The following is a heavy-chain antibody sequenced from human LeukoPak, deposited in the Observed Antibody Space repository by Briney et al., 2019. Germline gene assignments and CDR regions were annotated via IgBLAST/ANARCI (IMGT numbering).Heavy chain of an antibody. D-gene: IGHD3-10*01. Sequence: NPSETLSLTCTVSGGSISSSSYYWGWIRQPPGKGLEWIGSIYYSGSTYYNPSLKSRVTISVDTSKNQFSLKLSSVTAADTAVYYCAKYYYGSGTDAGPYYYYGMDVWGQGTTVTVSS. CDR1: GGSISSSSYY. V-gene: IGHV4-39*07. J-gene: IGHJ6*02. CDR2: IYYSGST. CDR3: AKYYYGSGTDAGPYYYYGMDV.